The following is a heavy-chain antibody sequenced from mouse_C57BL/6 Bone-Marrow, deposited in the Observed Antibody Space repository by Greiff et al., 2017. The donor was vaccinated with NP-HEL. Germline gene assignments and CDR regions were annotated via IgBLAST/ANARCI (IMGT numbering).Heavy chain of an antibody. J-gene: IGHJ4*01. CDR1: GFTFSDYG. D-gene: IGHD2-12*01. V-gene: IGHV5-17*01. Sequence: EVQGVESGGGLVKPGGSLKLSCAASGFTFSDYGMHWVRQAPEKGLEWVAYISSGSSTIYYADTVKGRFTISRDNAKNTLFLQMTSLRSEGTAMYYCARRYRGLYYYAMDYWGQGTSVTVSS. CDR2: ISSGSSTI. CDR3: ARRYRGLYYYAMDY.